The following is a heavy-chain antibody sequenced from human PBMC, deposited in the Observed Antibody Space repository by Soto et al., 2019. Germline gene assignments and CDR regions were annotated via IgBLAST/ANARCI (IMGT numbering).Heavy chain of an antibody. J-gene: IGHJ4*02. Sequence: QVQLVQSGAEVKKPGASVKVSCKASGYTFTSYGISWGRQAPGQGLEWMGWISTYNGNTKYAQKLQGRVTMPPDTSTSPAYMALRSLRSDDTAVCYCAREMVQGVGSDYWGQGTLVTVAS. CDR3: AREMVQGVGSDY. CDR2: ISTYNGNT. D-gene: IGHD3-10*01. V-gene: IGHV1-18*01. CDR1: GYTFTSYG.